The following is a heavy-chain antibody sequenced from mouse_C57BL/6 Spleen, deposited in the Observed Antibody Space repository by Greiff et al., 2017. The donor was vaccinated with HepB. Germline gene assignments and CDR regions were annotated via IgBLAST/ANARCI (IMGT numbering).Heavy chain of an antibody. V-gene: IGHV1-39*01. D-gene: IGHD3-2*02. CDR1: GYSFTDYN. Sequence: EVQLQESGPELVKPGASVKISCKASGYSFTDYNMNWVKQSNGKSLEWIGVINPNYGTTSYNQKFKGKATLTVDQSSSTAYMQLNSLTSEDSAVYYCARNGIGGQLRLFCDYWGQGTTLTVSS. J-gene: IGHJ2*01. CDR3: ARNGIGGQLRLFCDY. CDR2: INPNYGTT.